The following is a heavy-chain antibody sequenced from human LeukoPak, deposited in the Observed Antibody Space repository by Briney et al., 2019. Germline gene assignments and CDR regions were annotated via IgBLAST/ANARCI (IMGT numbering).Heavy chain of an antibody. J-gene: IGHJ6*03. Sequence: PSETLSLTCAVYGGSFSGYYWSCIRQPPGKGLEWIGEINHSGSTNYNPSLKSRVTISVDTSKNQFSLKLSSVTAADTAVYYCAREAGFHSSRYSRYYYYYYMDVWGKGTTVTVSS. CDR2: INHSGST. CDR1: GGSFSGYY. V-gene: IGHV4-34*01. D-gene: IGHD3-22*01. CDR3: AREAGFHSSRYSRYYYYYYMDV.